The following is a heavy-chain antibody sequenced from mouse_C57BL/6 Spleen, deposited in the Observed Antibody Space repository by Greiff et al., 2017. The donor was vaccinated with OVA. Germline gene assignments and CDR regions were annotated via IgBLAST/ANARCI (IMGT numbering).Heavy chain of an antibody. V-gene: IGHV3-6*01. Sequence: DVKLQESGPGLVKPSQSLSLTCSVTGYSITSGYYWNWIRQFPGNKLEWMGYISYDGSNNYNPSLKNRISITRDTSKNQFFLKLNSVTTEDTATYYCARDYNYFDYWGQGTTLTVSS. D-gene: IGHD2-12*01. J-gene: IGHJ2*01. CDR3: ARDYNYFDY. CDR2: ISYDGSN. CDR1: GYSITSGYY.